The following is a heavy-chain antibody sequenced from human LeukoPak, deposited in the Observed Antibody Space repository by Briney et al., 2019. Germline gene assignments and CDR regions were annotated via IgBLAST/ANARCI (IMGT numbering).Heavy chain of an antibody. CDR1: GGSISSSSYY. CDR3: ARRKVYYFDY. CDR2: IYYSGST. V-gene: IGHV4-39*01. J-gene: IGHJ4*02. Sequence: SETLSLTCTVSGGSISSSSYYWGWIRQPPGKGLEWIGSIYYSGSTYYNPSLKSRVTISVDTSKNQFSLKLSSVTAADTAVYYCARRKVYYFDYWGQGTLVTVTS.